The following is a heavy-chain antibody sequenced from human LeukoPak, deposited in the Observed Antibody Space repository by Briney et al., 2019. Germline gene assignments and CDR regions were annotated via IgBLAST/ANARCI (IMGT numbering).Heavy chain of an antibody. V-gene: IGHV4-34*01. D-gene: IGHD2-15*01. Sequence: SETLSLTCAVYGGSSSGYYWSWIRQPPGKGLEWIGEINHSGSTNYNPSLKSRVTISVDTSKNQFSLKLSSVTAADTAVYYCARDPRYCSGGSCYASRKAPYGMDVWGKGTTVTASS. J-gene: IGHJ6*04. CDR1: GGSSSGYY. CDR3: ARDPRYCSGGSCYASRKAPYGMDV. CDR2: INHSGST.